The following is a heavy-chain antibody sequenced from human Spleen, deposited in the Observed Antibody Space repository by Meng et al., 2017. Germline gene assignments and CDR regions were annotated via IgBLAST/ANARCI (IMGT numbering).Heavy chain of an antibody. V-gene: IGHV4-38-2*02. CDR1: GYSISSGYY. J-gene: IGHJ4*02. CDR2: IYHSGST. Sequence: SETLSLTCTVSGYSISSGYYWGWIRQPPGKGLEWIGSIYHSGSTNSNPSLKSRVTISVDTSKNQFSLKLTSVTAADTAVYFCARALRGQHLDYFDQWGQGTLVTVSS. D-gene: IGHD6-13*01. CDR3: ARALRGQHLDYFDQ.